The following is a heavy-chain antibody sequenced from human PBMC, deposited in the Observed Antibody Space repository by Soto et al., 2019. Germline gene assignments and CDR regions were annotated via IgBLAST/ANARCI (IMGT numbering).Heavy chain of an antibody. D-gene: IGHD2-8*01. CDR3: ARDLGPCANGVCPNWFDP. Sequence: SVNVSCKSSGGTFSSYSISWVRQAPGQGLEWMGGIIPIFGTANYAQKFQGRVTITADESTSTAYMELSSLRSEDTAVYYCARDLGPCANGVCPNWFDPWGQGTLVTVSS. V-gene: IGHV1-69*13. J-gene: IGHJ5*02. CDR1: GGTFSSYS. CDR2: IIPIFGTA.